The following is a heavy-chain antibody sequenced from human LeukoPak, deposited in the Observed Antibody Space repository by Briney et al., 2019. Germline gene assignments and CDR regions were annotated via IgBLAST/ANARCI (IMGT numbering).Heavy chain of an antibody. V-gene: IGHV3-48*04. J-gene: IGHJ6*04. Sequence: GGSLRLSCAASGFTISTYGMNWVRQAPGKGLEWVSYISSSGSTIYYADSVKGRFTISRDNAKNSLYLQMNSLRAEDTAVYYCARDRLGYCSGGSCYEQYYYYYGMDVWGKGTTVTVSS. CDR1: GFTISTYG. D-gene: IGHD2-15*01. CDR2: ISSSGSTI. CDR3: ARDRLGYCSGGSCYEQYYYYYGMDV.